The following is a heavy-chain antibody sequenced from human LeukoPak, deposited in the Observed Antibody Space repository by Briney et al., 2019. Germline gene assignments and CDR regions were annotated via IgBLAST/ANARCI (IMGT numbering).Heavy chain of an antibody. D-gene: IGHD6-6*01. CDR1: GFTFSSYS. CDR2: ISSSSSYI. J-gene: IGHJ4*02. V-gene: IGHV3-21*01. CDR3: ARDQRSIAARPDWKNDY. Sequence: KTGGSLRLSCAASGFTFSSYSMNWVRQAPGKGLEWVSSISSSSSYIYYADSVKGRFTISRDNAKNSLYLQMNSLRAEDTAVYYCARDQRSIAARPDWKNDYWGQGTLVTVSS.